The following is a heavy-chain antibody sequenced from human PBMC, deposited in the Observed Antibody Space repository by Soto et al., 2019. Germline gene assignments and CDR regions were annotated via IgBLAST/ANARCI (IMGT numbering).Heavy chain of an antibody. CDR2: ISWNSGSI. Sequence: GGSLRLSCAASGFTFDDYAMHWVRQAPGKGLEWVSGISWNSGSIGYADSVKGRFTISRDNAKNSLYLQMNSLRAEDTALYYCAKVLIYCSGGSCYGAEAFDIWGQGTMVTVSS. CDR1: GFTFDDYA. D-gene: IGHD2-15*01. CDR3: AKVLIYCSGGSCYGAEAFDI. V-gene: IGHV3-9*01. J-gene: IGHJ3*02.